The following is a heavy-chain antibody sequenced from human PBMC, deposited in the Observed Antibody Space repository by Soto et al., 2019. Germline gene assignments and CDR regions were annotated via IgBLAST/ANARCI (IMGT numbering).Heavy chain of an antibody. CDR1: RFTFSSYG. D-gene: IGHD2-21*02. V-gene: IGHV3-23*01. Sequence: PGGSLRLSCAVSRFTFSSYGMNWVRQAPGKGLEWVSSISDDGDSTYYADSVKGRFTISRDNSKNTLYLQMNSLRAEDTAVYYCAKESSGGGDPSYYYYGMDVWGQGTTVTVSS. CDR3: AKESSGGGDPSYYYYGMDV. CDR2: ISDDGDST. J-gene: IGHJ6*02.